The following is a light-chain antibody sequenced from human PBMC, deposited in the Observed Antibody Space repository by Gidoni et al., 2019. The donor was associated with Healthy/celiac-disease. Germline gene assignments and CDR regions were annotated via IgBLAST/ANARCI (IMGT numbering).Light chain of an antibody. CDR2: DAS. Sequence: DIQMTQSTSSLSASVGDRVTITCQASQDISNYLNWYQQKPGKAPTLLIYDASNLETGVPSRFSGSGSGTDFTFAISSLQPEDIATYYCQQYDNLPRSTFGQGTKLEIK. CDR1: QDISNY. V-gene: IGKV1-33*01. J-gene: IGKJ2*01. CDR3: QQYDNLPRST.